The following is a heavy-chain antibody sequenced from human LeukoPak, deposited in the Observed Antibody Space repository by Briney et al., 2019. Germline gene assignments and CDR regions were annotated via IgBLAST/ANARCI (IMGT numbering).Heavy chain of an antibody. V-gene: IGHV4-38-2*02. CDR2: IYYRGST. CDR1: GYSISSGYF. D-gene: IGHD1-26*01. CDR3: ARYREVGATVDY. Sequence: SETLSLTCTVSGYSISSGYFWGWIRQPPGRGLEWIASIYYRGSTHYNPSLASLNSRVTISRDTSKNQFSLKLSSVTAADTAVYYCARYREVGATVDYWGQGTLVIVSS. J-gene: IGHJ4*02.